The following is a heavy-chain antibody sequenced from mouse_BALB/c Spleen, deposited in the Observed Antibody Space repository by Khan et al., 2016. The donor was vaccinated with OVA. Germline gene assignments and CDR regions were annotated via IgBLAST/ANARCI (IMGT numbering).Heavy chain of an antibody. Sequence: EVELVESGGGLVKPGGSLKLSCAASGFTFSSFSMSWVRQTPEKRLEWVATISSGGDNTFYSDSVKGRFTISRDNAKNNLSLQMSSLRAEDTALXYCARSNYGTFAYWGQGTLVTVSA. J-gene: IGHJ3*01. CDR2: ISSGGDNT. CDR3: ARSNYGTFAY. V-gene: IGHV5-9*03. CDR1: GFTFSSFS. D-gene: IGHD2-1*01.